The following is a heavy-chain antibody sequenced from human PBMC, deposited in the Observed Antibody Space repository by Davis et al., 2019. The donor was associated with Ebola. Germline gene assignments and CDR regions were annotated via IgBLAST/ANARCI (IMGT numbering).Heavy chain of an antibody. Sequence: GGSLRLSCAASGFTFSSYAMNWVRQAPGKGLEWVAYISNVGSTIYYADSVKGRFTISRDSARNSLSLQMNSLRDEDTAVYYCANLEGPVGGGTNWGQGTLVTVSS. V-gene: IGHV3-48*02. J-gene: IGHJ4*02. CDR1: GFTFSSYA. D-gene: IGHD1-1*01. CDR3: ANLEGPVGGGTN. CDR2: ISNVGSTI.